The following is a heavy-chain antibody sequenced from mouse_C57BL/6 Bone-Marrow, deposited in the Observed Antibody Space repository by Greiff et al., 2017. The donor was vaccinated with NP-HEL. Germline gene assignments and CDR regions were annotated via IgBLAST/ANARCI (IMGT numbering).Heavy chain of an antibody. Sequence: EVMLVESGGDLVKPGGSLKLSCAASGFTFSSYGMSWVRQTPDKRLEWVATISSGGSYTYYPDSVKGRFTISRDNAKNTLYLQMSSLKSEDTAMYYCARPSYFFAYWGQGTLVTVSA. CDR2: ISSGGSYT. CDR1: GFTFSSYG. D-gene: IGHD2-10*01. V-gene: IGHV5-6*02. J-gene: IGHJ3*01. CDR3: ARPSYFFAY.